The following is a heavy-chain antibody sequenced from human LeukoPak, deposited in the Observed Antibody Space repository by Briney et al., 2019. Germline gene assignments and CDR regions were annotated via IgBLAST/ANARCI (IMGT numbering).Heavy chain of an antibody. Sequence: SQTLSLTCAVPGGSISSGGYSWTWIRQPPGKGLEWIGYIYHSGSTYYNPSLKSRVTISVDTSKNQFSLKLSSVTAADTAVYYCASSTYYYDSSGYYSYYFDYWGQGTLVTVSS. D-gene: IGHD3-22*01. V-gene: IGHV4-30-2*01. CDR2: IYHSGST. CDR3: ASSTYYYDSSGYYSYYFDY. J-gene: IGHJ4*02. CDR1: GGSISSGGYS.